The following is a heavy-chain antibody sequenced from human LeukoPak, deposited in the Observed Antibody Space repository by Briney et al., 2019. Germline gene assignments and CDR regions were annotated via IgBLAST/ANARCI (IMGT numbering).Heavy chain of an antibody. CDR1: RVFISSSNW. V-gene: IGHV4-4*02. J-gene: IGHJ5*02. CDR2: IYHSGST. CDR3: SGLPDP. Sequence: SETLSLTCAVTRVFISSSNWWHWVRQPPGKGLEWIGEIYHSGSTNYNPSLKSRVTISVDKSKNQFSLKLSSVTAADTAVYYCSGLPDPWGQGTLVTVSS.